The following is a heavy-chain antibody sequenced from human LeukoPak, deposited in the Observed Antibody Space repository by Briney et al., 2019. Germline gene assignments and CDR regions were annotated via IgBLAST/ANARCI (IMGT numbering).Heavy chain of an antibody. CDR1: GGSFSGYY. CDR3: ARGANYYDSSGYSATFGY. CDR2: INHSGST. V-gene: IGHV4-34*01. D-gene: IGHD3-22*01. J-gene: IGHJ4*02. Sequence: SETLSLTCAVYGGSFSGYYWSWIRQPPGKGLEWIVEINHSGSTKNNPSLRSRVTISVDTSKNQFSLKLTSVTAADTAVYYCARGANYYDSSGYSATFGYWGQGTLVTVSS.